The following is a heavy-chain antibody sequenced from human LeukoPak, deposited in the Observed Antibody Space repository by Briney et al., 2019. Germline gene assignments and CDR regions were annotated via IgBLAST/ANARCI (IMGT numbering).Heavy chain of an antibody. Sequence: GASVKVSCKASGYTFTSYYMHWVRQAPGQGLEWMGIINPSGGSTSYAQKFQGRVTMTRDTSTSTVYMELSSLRSKDTAVYYCARGRVGATTANAFDIWGQGTMVTVSS. CDR3: ARGRVGATTANAFDI. D-gene: IGHD1-26*01. CDR1: GYTFTSYY. CDR2: INPSGGST. V-gene: IGHV1-46*01. J-gene: IGHJ3*02.